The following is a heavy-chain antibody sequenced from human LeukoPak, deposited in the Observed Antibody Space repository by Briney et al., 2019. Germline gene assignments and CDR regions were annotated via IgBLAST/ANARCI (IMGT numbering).Heavy chain of an antibody. CDR1: GGSISNYY. J-gene: IGHJ3*02. D-gene: IGHD1-7*01. V-gene: IGHV4-59*08. Sequence: PSETLSLTCTASGGSISNYYWNWIRQPPGKGLEWVGYISYSGGTNYNPSLKSRVTISIDTSKNQFSLNLSSVTAADTAVYYCARNLRLHTPRTFDIWGQGTMVTVSS. CDR3: ARNLRLHTPRTFDI. CDR2: ISYSGGT.